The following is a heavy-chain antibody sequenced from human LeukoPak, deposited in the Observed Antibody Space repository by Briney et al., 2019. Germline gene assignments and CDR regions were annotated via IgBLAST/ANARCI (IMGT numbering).Heavy chain of an antibody. D-gene: IGHD4-11*01. Sequence: ASETLSLTGTVSGGSISSSSYYWGGIRQPPGKGLERIRSIYYSGSTYYNPSLKSRVTISVDTSKNQFSLKLSSVTAADTAVYYCARHDYSNYVVDYWGQGTLVTVSS. CDR2: IYYSGST. CDR1: GGSISSSSYY. J-gene: IGHJ4*02. V-gene: IGHV4-39*01. CDR3: ARHDYSNYVVDY.